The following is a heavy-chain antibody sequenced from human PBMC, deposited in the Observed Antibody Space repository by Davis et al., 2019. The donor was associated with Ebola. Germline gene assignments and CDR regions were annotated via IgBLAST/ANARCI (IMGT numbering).Heavy chain of an antibody. CDR2: ISSSSSYI. CDR1: GFTFSRYT. CDR3: AREADYYDSSGYSHYFDY. D-gene: IGHD3-22*01. J-gene: IGHJ4*02. V-gene: IGHV3-21*01. Sequence: GESLKISCAASGFTFSRYTMNWVRQAPGKGLEWVSSISSSSSYIYYADSVKGRFTISRDNAKNSLYLQMNGLRAEDTAVYYCAREADYYDSSGYSHYFDYWGQGTLVTVSS.